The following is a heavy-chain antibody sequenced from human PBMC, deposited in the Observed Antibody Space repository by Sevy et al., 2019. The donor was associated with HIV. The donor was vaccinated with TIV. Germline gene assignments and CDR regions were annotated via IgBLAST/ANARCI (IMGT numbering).Heavy chain of an antibody. Sequence: ASVKVSCKASGGTFSSYAISWVRQAPGQGLEWMGGIIPIFGTANYAQKFQGRVTITADESTSTAYMELSSLRSEDTAVYSCARGGSGWGASAFDIWGQGTMVTVSS. CDR3: ARGGSGWGASAFDI. V-gene: IGHV1-69*13. CDR1: GGTFSSYA. CDR2: IIPIFGTA. D-gene: IGHD3-22*01. J-gene: IGHJ3*02.